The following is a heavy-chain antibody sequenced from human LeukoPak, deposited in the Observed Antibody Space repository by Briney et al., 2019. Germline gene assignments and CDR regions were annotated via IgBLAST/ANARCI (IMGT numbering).Heavy chain of an antibody. Sequence: PSETLSLTCTVSGGSISSSSYYWGWIRQPPGKGLERIGSIYYSGSTYYNPSLKSRVTISVDTSKNQFSLKLSSVTAADTAVYYCARRAFSPDDAFDIWGQGTMVTVSS. CDR1: GGSISSSSYY. CDR3: ARRAFSPDDAFDI. J-gene: IGHJ3*02. CDR2: IYYSGST. V-gene: IGHV4-39*01. D-gene: IGHD2/OR15-2a*01.